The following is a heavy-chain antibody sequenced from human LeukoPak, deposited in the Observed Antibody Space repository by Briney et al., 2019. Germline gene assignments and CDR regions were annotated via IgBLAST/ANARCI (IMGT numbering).Heavy chain of an antibody. Sequence: GGSLRLSCAASGFTFSSYAMSWVRQAPGKGLEWASAIRVSGSSTYYADSVKGRFTISRDDSKNTLYLQMNSLRAEDTAVYYCAKDRAGYSGARGFDYWGQGALVTVSS. CDR3: AKDRAGYSGARGFDY. CDR1: GFTFSSYA. V-gene: IGHV3-23*01. CDR2: IRVSGSST. D-gene: IGHD5-12*01. J-gene: IGHJ4*02.